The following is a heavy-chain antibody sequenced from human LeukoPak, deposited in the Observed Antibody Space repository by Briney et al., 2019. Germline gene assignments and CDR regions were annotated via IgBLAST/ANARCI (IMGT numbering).Heavy chain of an antibody. Sequence: GGSLRLSCAVSGFTFRSYSMNWVRQAPGKGLEWVSSISSSYYIYYADSVKGRFTISRDNAKNSLYLQMNSLRAEDTAVYYCARDEEEGYCSSTNCYPQYFQHWGRGTLVTVSS. J-gene: IGHJ1*01. CDR1: GFTFRSYS. D-gene: IGHD2-2*01. CDR2: ISSSYYI. CDR3: ARDEEEGYCSSTNCYPQYFQH. V-gene: IGHV3-21*01.